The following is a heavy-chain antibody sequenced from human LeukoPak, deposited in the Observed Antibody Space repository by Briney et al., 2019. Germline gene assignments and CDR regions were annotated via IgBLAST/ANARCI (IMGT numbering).Heavy chain of an antibody. CDR3: ARRMGVAAVHAFDI. CDR1: GFTFSSYS. J-gene: IGHJ3*02. D-gene: IGHD2-2*01. CDR2: ISSSSSTI. V-gene: IGHV3-48*01. Sequence: GGSLRLSCAASGFTFSSYSMNWVRQARGEGLEWVSYISSSSSTIYYADSVKGRFTIYRDNAKNSLYLQMNSLRAEDTAVYYCARRMGVAAVHAFDIWGQGTMVTVSS.